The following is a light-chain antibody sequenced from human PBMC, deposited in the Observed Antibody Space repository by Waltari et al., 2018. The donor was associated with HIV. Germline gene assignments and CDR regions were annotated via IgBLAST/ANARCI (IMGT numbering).Light chain of an antibody. J-gene: IGLJ3*02. Sequence: QSVLTQPPSASGTAVQRVTISCSGSRSNIGDNFVYWFQQLPGTAPKLLIYRNDQRPSGVPDRCSGSKSGTSASLAISGLRSEDEADYYCAAWDDRLLWVFGGGTILTVL. V-gene: IGLV1-47*01. CDR1: RSNIGDNF. CDR2: RND. CDR3: AAWDDRLLWV.